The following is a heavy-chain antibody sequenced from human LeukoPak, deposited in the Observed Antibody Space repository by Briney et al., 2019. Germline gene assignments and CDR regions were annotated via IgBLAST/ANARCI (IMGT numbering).Heavy chain of an antibody. Sequence: PGGSLRLSCAASGFTFSDYAMRWVRQAPGTGLEWVSSISNSGGSTYYADSVKGRFTISRDNSKNTLYLQMNSLRAEDTAVYYCAKFRMTTVTSFDYWGQGTLVTVSS. V-gene: IGHV3-23*01. D-gene: IGHD4-11*01. CDR1: GFTFSDYA. CDR2: ISNSGGST. J-gene: IGHJ4*02. CDR3: AKFRMTTVTSFDY.